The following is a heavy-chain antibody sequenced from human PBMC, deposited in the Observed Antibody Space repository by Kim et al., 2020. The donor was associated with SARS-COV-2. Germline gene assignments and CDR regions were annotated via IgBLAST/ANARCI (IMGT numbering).Heavy chain of an antibody. D-gene: IGHD6-6*01. CDR3: ARESSIAARLFDY. CDR1: GGSISSYY. J-gene: IGHJ4*02. Sequence: SETLSLTCTVSGGSISSYYWSWIRQPPGKGLEWIGYIYYSGSTNYNPSLKSRVTISVDTSKNQFSLKLSSVTAADTAVYYCARESSIAARLFDYWGQGTLVTVSS. CDR2: IYYSGST. V-gene: IGHV4-59*13.